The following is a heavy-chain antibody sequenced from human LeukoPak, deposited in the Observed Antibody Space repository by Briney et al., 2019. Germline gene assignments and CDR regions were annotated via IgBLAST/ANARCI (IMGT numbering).Heavy chain of an antibody. Sequence: PGGSLRLSCTASGFTFSSYWMHWVRQAPGKGLVWVSRINSDGSSTSYADSVRGRFSISRDNAKNTLYLQMNSLRAEDTAVYYCARGLSGYASSLGYWGQGTLVTVSA. D-gene: IGHD6-6*01. V-gene: IGHV3-74*01. CDR1: GFTFSSYW. J-gene: IGHJ4*02. CDR3: ARGLSGYASSLGY. CDR2: INSDGSST.